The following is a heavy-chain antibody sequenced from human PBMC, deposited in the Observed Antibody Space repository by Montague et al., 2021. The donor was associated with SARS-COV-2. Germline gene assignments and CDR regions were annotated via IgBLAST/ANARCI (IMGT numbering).Heavy chain of an antibody. J-gene: IGHJ4*02. CDR1: GFSLSTSGMC. V-gene: IGHV2-70*01. CDR3: ARVRYFDTTFDY. CDR2: IDWXDDK. D-gene: IGHD3-9*01. Sequence: PALVKPTQTLTLTCTFSGFSLSTSGMCVSWIRQPPGKALEWLALIDWXDDKFYSTSLKTRLTIFKDTSKNQVVLTMTNMDPVDTATYYCARVRYFDTTFDYWGQGTLVTVSS.